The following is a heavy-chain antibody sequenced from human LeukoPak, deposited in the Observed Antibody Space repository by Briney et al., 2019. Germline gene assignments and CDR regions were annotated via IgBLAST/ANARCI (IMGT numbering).Heavy chain of an antibody. Sequence: PSETLSLTCTVSGGTLNPYYWGCIRLPPGKGLEWIGYIYYNGRVTNYNPSLKGRVSISVDTSKNKFSLNLRSATAADMAVYYCARIGDWNVLTYWGQGILVNVSS. CDR3: ARIGDWNVLTY. J-gene: IGHJ4*02. CDR2: IYYNGRVT. V-gene: IGHV4-59*01. CDR1: GGTLNPYY. D-gene: IGHD1-1*01.